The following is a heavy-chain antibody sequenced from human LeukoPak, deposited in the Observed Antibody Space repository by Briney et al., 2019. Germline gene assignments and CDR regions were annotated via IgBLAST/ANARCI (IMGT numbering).Heavy chain of an antibody. CDR1: GFTFSSYA. CDR2: ISYDGSNK. V-gene: IGHV3-30-3*01. Sequence: GSLRLSCAAPGFTFSSYAMHWVRPAPGKGMEWVAVISYDGSNKYYADSVKGRFTISRDNSKNTPYLQMNSLRAEDMAVYYCAGDPRLGDYFDYWGQGTLVTVSS. J-gene: IGHJ4*02. D-gene: IGHD3-10*01. CDR3: AGDPRLGDYFDY.